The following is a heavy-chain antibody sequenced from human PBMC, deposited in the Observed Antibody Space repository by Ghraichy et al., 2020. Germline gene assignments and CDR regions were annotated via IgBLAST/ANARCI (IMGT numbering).Heavy chain of an antibody. V-gene: IGHV4-4*07. Sequence: ESLNISCTVSGGSISSYYWSWIRQPAGKGLEWIGRIYTSGSTNYNPSLKSRVTMSVDTSKNQFSLKLSSVTAADTAVYYCARGKDSSGWYYFDYWGQGTLVTVSS. CDR1: GGSISSYY. D-gene: IGHD6-19*01. CDR2: IYTSGST. J-gene: IGHJ4*02. CDR3: ARGKDSSGWYYFDY.